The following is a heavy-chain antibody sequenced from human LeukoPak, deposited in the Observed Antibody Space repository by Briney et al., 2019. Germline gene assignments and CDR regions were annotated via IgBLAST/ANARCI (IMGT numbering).Heavy chain of an antibody. J-gene: IGHJ4*01. CDR2: IIPIFGTA. D-gene: IGHD6-6*01. V-gene: IGHV1-69*13. Sequence: GASVKVSCKASGGTISSYAISWVRQGPGQGLEWVGGIIPIFGTANYAQKFQGRVTITADESTSTAYMELSRLRSEDTSVNYCRIINRQPVYYFYSSGHGNLITASP. CDR3: RIINRQPVYYFYS. CDR1: GGTISSYA.